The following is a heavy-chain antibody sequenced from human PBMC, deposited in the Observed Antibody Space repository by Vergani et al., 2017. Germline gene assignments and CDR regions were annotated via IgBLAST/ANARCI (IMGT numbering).Heavy chain of an antibody. D-gene: IGHD3-10*01. CDR2: IYYSGST. V-gene: IGHV4-59*08. J-gene: IGHJ3*02. Sequence: QVQLQESGPGLVKPSETLSLTCTVSGGSISSYYWSWIRQPPGKGLEWIGYIYYSGSTYYNPSLKSRVTISVDTSKNQFSLKLSSVTAADTAVYYCARVLGFGELLPDAFDIWGQGTMVTVSS. CDR1: GGSISSYY. CDR3: ARVLGFGELLPDAFDI.